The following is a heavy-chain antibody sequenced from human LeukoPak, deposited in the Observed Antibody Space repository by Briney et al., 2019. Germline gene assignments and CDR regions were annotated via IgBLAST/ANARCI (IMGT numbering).Heavy chain of an antibody. CDR3: ARVGGITMIVVLITDAFDI. V-gene: IGHV4-39*07. CDR2: IYYSGST. CDR1: GGSISSSSYY. Sequence: SETLSLTCTVSGGSISSSSYYWGWIRQPPGKGLEWIGSIYYSGSTYYNLSLKSRVTISVDTSKNQFSLKLRSVTAADTAVYYCARVGGITMIVVLITDAFDIWGQGTMVTVSS. D-gene: IGHD3-22*01. J-gene: IGHJ3*02.